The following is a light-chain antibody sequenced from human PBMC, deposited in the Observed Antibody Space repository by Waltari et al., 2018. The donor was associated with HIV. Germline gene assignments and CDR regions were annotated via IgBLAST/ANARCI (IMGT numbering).Light chain of an antibody. CDR1: QSVSSN. J-gene: IGKJ2*01. V-gene: IGKV3-15*01. CDR3: QQYNNWPPRYT. Sequence: EIVMTQSPGTLSLFPGERVTLSCRPSQSVSSNLAWYQQRPGQAPRLVIYNTSARATGIPARFSGSESGTDFTLTISGLQSEDFAVYYCQQYNNWPPRYTFGQGTKLEI. CDR2: NTS.